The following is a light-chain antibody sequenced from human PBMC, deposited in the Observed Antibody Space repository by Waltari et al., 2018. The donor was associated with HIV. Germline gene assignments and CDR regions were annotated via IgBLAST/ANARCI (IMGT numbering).Light chain of an antibody. V-gene: IGLV8-61*01. CDR1: SCSVSAGSS. CDR3: VLYMGSGRV. J-gene: IGLJ3*02. Sequence: QTVVTQEPSTAVSPGGPITLTRALRSCSVSAGSSPVWSRPTPGQAPRTLIYNTNIRSSGVPDRVSGSIVGNKAALTITWAQPDDESHYYCVLYMGSGRVFGGGTRLTVL. CDR2: NTN.